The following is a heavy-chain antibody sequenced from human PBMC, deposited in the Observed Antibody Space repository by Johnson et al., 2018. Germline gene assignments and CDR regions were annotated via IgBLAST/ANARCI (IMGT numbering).Heavy chain of an antibody. J-gene: IGHJ6*03. Sequence: QVQLVESGGGVVQPGRSLRLSCAASGFTFSSYGMHWVRQAPGKGLEWVAVISYDGSNKYYADSVKGRFTISRDNSKNTLYLQMNSLRAEDTAVYYCAKDGGRLRAEGPYYMDVWGKGTTVTVSS. CDR2: ISYDGSNK. CDR1: GFTFSSYG. V-gene: IGHV3-30*18. CDR3: AKDGGRLRAEGPYYMDV. D-gene: IGHD5-12*01.